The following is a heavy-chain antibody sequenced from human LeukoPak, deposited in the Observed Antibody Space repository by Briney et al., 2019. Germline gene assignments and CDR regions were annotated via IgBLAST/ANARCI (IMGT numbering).Heavy chain of an antibody. Sequence: GGSLRLSCEASGFIFSNYVMHWVRQAPGEGLEWLAAIDKDGVAQHFANSVEGRFTISRDNLKSTQYLQLDSLRTEDTATYYCAREDGSSCHAGALGFDPWGRGTPVTV. CDR3: AREDGSSCHAGALGFDP. J-gene: IGHJ5*02. CDR2: IDKDGVAQ. D-gene: IGHD3-3*01. CDR1: GFIFSNYV. V-gene: IGHV3-30*04.